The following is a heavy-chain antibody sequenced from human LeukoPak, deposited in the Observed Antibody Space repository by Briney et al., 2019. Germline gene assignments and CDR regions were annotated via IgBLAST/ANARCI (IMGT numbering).Heavy chain of an antibody. CDR1: GFTFSDYH. D-gene: IGHD2-2*01. CDR3: ARDGSRFCGSSSCYSGYYYYGMDV. Sequence: GGSLRLSCAASGFTFSDYHMSWIRQAPGKGLEWVSYINSGGSTTYYADSVKGRFTISRDNAKNSLYLQMNSLRAGDTAVYYCARDGSRFCGSSSCYSGYYYYGMDVWGQGTTVTVSS. CDR2: INSGGSTT. J-gene: IGHJ6*02. V-gene: IGHV3-11*01.